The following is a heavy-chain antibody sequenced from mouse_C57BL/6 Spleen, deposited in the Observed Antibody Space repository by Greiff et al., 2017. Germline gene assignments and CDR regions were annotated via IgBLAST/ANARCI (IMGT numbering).Heavy chain of an antibody. Sequence: EVMLVESGEGLVKPGGSLKLSCAASGFTFSSYAMSWVRQTPEKRLEWVAYISSGGDYLYYADTVKGRFTISRDNARNTLYLQMSSLKSEDTAMYYCTRDRSSYWYFDVWGTGTTVTVSS. J-gene: IGHJ1*03. CDR1: GFTFSSYA. V-gene: IGHV5-9-1*02. D-gene: IGHD1-1*01. CDR3: TRDRSSYWYFDV. CDR2: ISSGGDYL.